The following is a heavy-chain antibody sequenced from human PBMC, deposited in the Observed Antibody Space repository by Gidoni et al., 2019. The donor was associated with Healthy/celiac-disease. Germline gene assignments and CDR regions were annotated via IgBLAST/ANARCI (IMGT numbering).Heavy chain of an antibody. CDR2: INPSGGST. V-gene: IGHV1-46*01. CDR1: GYTFTSYY. CDR3: VAAAAYNWFDP. J-gene: IGHJ5*02. Sequence: QVQLVQSGAVVKKPGDSVKVSCTASGYTFTSYYMHWVRQAPGQGLEWMGIINPSGGSTSYAQKLQGRVTMTRYRSTTTVYMELSSLRAEDTAVYYCVAAAAYNWFDPWGQGTLVTVSS. D-gene: IGHD6-19*01.